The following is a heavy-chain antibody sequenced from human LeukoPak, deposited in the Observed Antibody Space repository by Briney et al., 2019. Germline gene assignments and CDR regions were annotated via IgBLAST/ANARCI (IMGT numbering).Heavy chain of an antibody. V-gene: IGHV3-20*04. D-gene: IGHD2-2*01. CDR3: AREGSPPAAIYLNY. J-gene: IGHJ4*02. CDR2: INWNGGST. Sequence: PGGSLRLSCAASGFTFDNYGMSWVRQAPGKGLEWVSGINWNGGSTGYADSVKGRFTISRDNAKNSLYLQMNSLRAEDTALYYCAREGSPPAAIYLNYWGQGTLVTVSS. CDR1: GFTFDNYG.